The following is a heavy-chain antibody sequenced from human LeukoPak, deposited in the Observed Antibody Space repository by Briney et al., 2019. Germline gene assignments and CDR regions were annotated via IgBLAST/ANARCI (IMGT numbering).Heavy chain of an antibody. CDR3: ARETCSGGSCYYKNNWFDP. CDR1: GFTFSSYE. J-gene: IGHJ5*02. Sequence: GGSLRLSCAASGFTFSSYEMNWVRQAPGKGLEWVSYISSSGSTIYYADSVKGRFTISRDNAKNSLYLQMNSLRAEDTAVYYCARETCSGGSCYYKNNWFDPWGQGTLVTVFS. CDR2: ISSSGSTI. V-gene: IGHV3-48*03. D-gene: IGHD2-15*01.